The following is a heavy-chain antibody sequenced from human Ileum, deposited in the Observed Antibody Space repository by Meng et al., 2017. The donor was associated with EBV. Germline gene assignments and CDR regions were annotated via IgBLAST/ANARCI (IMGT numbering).Heavy chain of an antibody. V-gene: IGHV4-4*02. Sequence: PLKAPGPGLVKPSRTLSLTCAGSGDSISSKNWWSWVRQSPGKGLEWIAEIHHSGTTTYNPSLKSRVTISVDKSENHFSLKLTSVTAADTAVYYCARGSDYVWGIWGQGTLVTVSS. CDR1: GDSISSKNW. D-gene: IGHD3-16*01. J-gene: IGHJ4*02. CDR2: IHHSGTT. CDR3: ARGSDYVWGI.